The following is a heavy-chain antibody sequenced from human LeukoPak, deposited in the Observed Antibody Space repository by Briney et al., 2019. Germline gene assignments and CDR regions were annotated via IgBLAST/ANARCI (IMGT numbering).Heavy chain of an antibody. Sequence: GESLKISCKGSGYTFTSYWIGWVRQMPGKGLEWMGIIYPGDSDTRYSPSFQGQVTISADKSISTAYLQWSSLKASDTAMYYCARQSSIAARTYGVWGQGTLVTVSS. J-gene: IGHJ4*02. V-gene: IGHV5-51*01. D-gene: IGHD6-6*01. CDR3: ARQSSIAARTYGV. CDR2: IYPGDSDT. CDR1: GYTFTSYW.